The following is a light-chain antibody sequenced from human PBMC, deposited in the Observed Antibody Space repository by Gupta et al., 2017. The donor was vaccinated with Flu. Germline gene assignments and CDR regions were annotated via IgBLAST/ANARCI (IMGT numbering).Light chain of an antibody. CDR1: QTVGTN. CDR2: GAS. J-gene: IGKJ3*01. V-gene: IGKV3-15*01. CDR3: QQYSNWPMFT. Sequence: EIVMTQFPLTLSVSPGERATLSCRASQTVGTNLAWYQQRPGRAPRLLIYGASMRDTGITARFSGTGDGIEFTLTISSRQSEDFALYYCQQYSNWPMFTFGHGTKVDIK.